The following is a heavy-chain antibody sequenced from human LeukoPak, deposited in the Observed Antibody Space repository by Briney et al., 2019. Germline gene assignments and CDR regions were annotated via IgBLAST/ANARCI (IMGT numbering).Heavy chain of an antibody. J-gene: IGHJ4*02. CDR3: AREGEYYDSSGYFFQPLDY. Sequence: GGSLRLSGAASGFTFSSYGMHWVGQAPGKGLEWVEVICYDGSNKYYADSVKGRFTISRDNSKNTLYLQMNSLRAEDTAVYYCAREGEYYDSSGYFFQPLDYWGQGTLVTVSS. D-gene: IGHD3-22*01. CDR2: ICYDGSNK. V-gene: IGHV3-33*01. CDR1: GFTFSSYG.